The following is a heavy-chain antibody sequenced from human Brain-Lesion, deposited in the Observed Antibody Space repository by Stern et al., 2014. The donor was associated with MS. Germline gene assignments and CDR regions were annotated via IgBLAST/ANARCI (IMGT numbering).Heavy chain of an antibody. CDR2: INPNGGGT. V-gene: IGHV1-2*02. J-gene: IGHJ4*02. D-gene: IGHD2-2*01. CDR1: GNSFTHFY. Sequence: QLVQSWAEVKQPGASVRVSCEASGNSFTHFYINWVRQAPGQGLEWMGWINPNGGGTKFAQKLQGGVTITRDTSMTTAYMEVTSLTSDDTAVYYCARGGRYYADYWGQGTLVTVSS. CDR3: ARGGRYYADY.